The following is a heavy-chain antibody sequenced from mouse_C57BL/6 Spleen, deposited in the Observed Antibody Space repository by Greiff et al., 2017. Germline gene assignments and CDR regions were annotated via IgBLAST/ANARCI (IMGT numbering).Heavy chain of an antibody. CDR1: GYTFTSYW. D-gene: IGHD1-1*01. V-gene: IGHV1-69*01. CDR3: ARLTTVVSFDY. CDR2: IDPSDSYT. Sequence: QLQQPGAELVMPGASVKLSCKASGYTFTSYWMHWVKQRPGQGLEWIGEIDPSDSYTNYNQKFKGKSTLTVDKSSSTAYMQLSSLTSEDSAVYYCARLTTVVSFDYWGQGTTLTVSS. J-gene: IGHJ2*01.